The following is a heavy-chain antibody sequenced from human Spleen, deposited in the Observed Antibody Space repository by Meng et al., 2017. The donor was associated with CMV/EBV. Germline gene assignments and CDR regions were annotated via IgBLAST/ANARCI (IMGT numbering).Heavy chain of an antibody. Sequence: SVKVSCKASGGTFSSYAFTWVRQAPGQGLEWLGGIVPIFRTTIYGQKFQGRVTITTDESASTAYMELSSLRSEDTAGFYGVEEQEWLHFGGPPWYYYGMDVWGQGTTVTVSS. V-gene: IGHV1-69*05. J-gene: IGHJ6*02. CDR1: GGTFSSYA. CDR3: VEEQEWLHFGGPPWYYYGMDV. CDR2: IVPIFRTT. D-gene: IGHD3-16*01.